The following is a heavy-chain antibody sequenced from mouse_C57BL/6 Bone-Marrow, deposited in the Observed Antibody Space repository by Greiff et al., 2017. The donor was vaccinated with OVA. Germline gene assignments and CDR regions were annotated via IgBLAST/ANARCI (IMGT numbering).Heavy chain of an antibody. CDR1: GYTFTDYN. V-gene: IGHV1-18*01. D-gene: IGHD2-1*01. J-gene: IGHJ1*03. CDR2: INPNNGGT. Sequence: VQLQQSGPELVKPGASVKIPCKASGYTFTDYNMDWVKQSNGKSLEWIGDINPNNGGTIYNQKFKGKATLTVDKSSSTAYMELRRLTSEDTAVYYCAIYGNYFPWYVDVWGTGTTVTVSS. CDR3: AIYGNYFPWYVDV.